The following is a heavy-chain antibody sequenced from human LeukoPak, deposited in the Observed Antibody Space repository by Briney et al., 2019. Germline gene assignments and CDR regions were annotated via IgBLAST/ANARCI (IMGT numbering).Heavy chain of an antibody. CDR1: GFTFSSYA. V-gene: IGHV3-30-3*01. CDR3: ARDPSGWDYFDY. Sequence: PGGSLRLSCTASGFTFSSYAMPWVRQAPGKGLEWVAVISYDGSNKYYADSVKGRFTISRDNSKNTLYLQMNSLRAEDTAMYYCARDPSGWDYFDYWGQGTLVTVSS. CDR2: ISYDGSNK. D-gene: IGHD6-19*01. J-gene: IGHJ4*02.